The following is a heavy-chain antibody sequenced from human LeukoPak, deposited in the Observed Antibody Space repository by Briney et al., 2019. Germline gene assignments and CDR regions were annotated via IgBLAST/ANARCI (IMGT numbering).Heavy chain of an antibody. Sequence: GGSLRLSCEGSGFTLSNYAMIWVRQAPGKGLEWVSAISGSGGSTYYADSVKGRFTISRDNSKNTLYLQMNSLRAEDTAVYYCAKTYGDYEYNWYDPWGQGTLVTVSS. D-gene: IGHD4-17*01. J-gene: IGHJ5*02. CDR3: AKTYGDYEYNWYDP. CDR1: GFTLSNYA. V-gene: IGHV3-23*01. CDR2: ISGSGGST.